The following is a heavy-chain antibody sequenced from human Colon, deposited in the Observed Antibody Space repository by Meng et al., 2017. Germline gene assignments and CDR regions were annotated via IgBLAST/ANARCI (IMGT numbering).Heavy chain of an antibody. CDR3: ARYYSRGWRDFDY. CDR1: GFTFSSYW. V-gene: IGHV3-7*01. J-gene: IGHJ4*02. Sequence: ESLKISCAASGFTFSSYWMSWVRQAPGKGLEWVANIKHDGSEKYYVDSVKGRFTFSRDNAKNSLYLQMNSLRAEDTAVYYCARYYSRGWRDFDYWGQGTLVTVSS. CDR2: IKHDGSEK. D-gene: IGHD6-19*01.